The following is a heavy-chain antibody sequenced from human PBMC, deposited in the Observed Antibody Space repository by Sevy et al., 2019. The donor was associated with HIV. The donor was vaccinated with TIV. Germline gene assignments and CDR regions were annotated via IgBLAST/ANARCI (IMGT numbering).Heavy chain of an antibody. CDR3: TTDTEVRFQH. Sequence: GGSQRLSCAASGFTFSKAWMSWVRQAPGKGLEWVGRIKSKTDGGTTDYAAPVKGRFTISRDDSKNTLSVQMNSLKTEDTAVYYCTTDTEVRFQHWGQGTLVTVSS. V-gene: IGHV3-15*01. J-gene: IGHJ1*01. CDR2: IKSKTDGGTT. CDR1: GFTFSKAW. D-gene: IGHD4-4*01.